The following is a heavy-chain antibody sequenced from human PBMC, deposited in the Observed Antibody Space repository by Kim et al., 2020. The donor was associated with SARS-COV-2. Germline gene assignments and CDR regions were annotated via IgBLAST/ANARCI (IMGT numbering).Heavy chain of an antibody. V-gene: IGHV1-2*06. CDR2: INPNSGGT. CDR3: ARQGYYDSSGCPTDY. CDR1: GYTFIGYP. D-gene: IGHD3-22*01. Sequence: ASVKVSCKASGYTFIGYPIHWVRQAPGQGLEWMGRINPNSGGTNYAQKFLGRVTMTRDTSNTTAYMELTRLRSDDTAVYYCARQGYYDSSGCPTDYWGQGTLVTVSS. J-gene: IGHJ4*02.